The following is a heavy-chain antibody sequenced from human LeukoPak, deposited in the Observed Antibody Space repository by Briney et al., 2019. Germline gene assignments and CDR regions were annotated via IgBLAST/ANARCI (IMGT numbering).Heavy chain of an antibody. CDR2: IWYDGSNK. D-gene: IGHD3-22*01. J-gene: IGHJ4*02. Sequence: GGSLRLSCAASGFTFSDYYMSWIRQAPGKGLEWVAVIWYDGSNKYYADSVKGRFTISRDNSKNTLYLQMNSLRAEDTAVYYCARDDSSGYYVPASFDYWGQGTLVTVSS. CDR1: GFTFSDYY. CDR3: ARDDSSGYYVPASFDY. V-gene: IGHV3-33*08.